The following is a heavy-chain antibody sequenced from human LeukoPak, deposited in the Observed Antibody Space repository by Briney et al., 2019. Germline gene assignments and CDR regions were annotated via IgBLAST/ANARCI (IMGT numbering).Heavy chain of an antibody. Sequence: ASVKVSCKASGYTFTGYYMHWVRQAPGQGLEWMGWINPNSGGTNYAQKFQGRVTMTRDTSISTAYMELSRLRSDDTAVYYCARSYGDYAPFDYWGQGTLVTVSS. V-gene: IGHV1-2*02. CDR3: ARSYGDYAPFDY. D-gene: IGHD4-17*01. CDR2: INPNSGGT. CDR1: GYTFTGYY. J-gene: IGHJ4*02.